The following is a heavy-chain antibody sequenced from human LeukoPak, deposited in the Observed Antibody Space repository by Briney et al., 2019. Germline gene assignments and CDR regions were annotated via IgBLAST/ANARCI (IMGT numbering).Heavy chain of an antibody. Sequence: PSQTLSLTCAVSGVSISSGGYSWSWIRQPPGKGLEWIGYIYHSGSTYYNPSLKSRVTISVDRSKNQFSLKLSSVTAADTAVYYCARDKAPSGTYAFDIWGQGTLVTVSS. CDR1: GVSISSGGYS. J-gene: IGHJ3*02. V-gene: IGHV4-30-2*01. CDR2: IYHSGST. CDR3: ARDKAPSGTYAFDI. D-gene: IGHD6-13*01.